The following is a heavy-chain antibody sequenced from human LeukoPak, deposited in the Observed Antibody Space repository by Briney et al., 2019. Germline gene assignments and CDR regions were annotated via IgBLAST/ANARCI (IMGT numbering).Heavy chain of an antibody. D-gene: IGHD3-22*01. Sequence: GGSLRLSCAASGFTFSSYRMHWVRQAPEKGLVWVSRINNDGSSTSYADSVKGRFTISRDNAKNTLYLQMNSLRAEDTAVYYCARADSSGYYYLTYWGQGTLVSVSS. J-gene: IGHJ4*02. CDR1: GFTFSSYR. CDR2: INNDGSST. V-gene: IGHV3-74*01. CDR3: ARADSSGYYYLTY.